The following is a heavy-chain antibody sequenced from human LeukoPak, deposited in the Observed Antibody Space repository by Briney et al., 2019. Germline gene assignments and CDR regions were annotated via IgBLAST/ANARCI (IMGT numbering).Heavy chain of an antibody. J-gene: IGHJ4*02. D-gene: IGHD3-22*01. CDR3: AMTTDYYDSSGYSELGY. Sequence: PSATLSLTCTVSDGAIAGYSWSWIRQPPGKGLEWVANIKQDGSEKYNVDSVKGRSTISRDNAKTALYLQTNSLRAEDTAVYYCAMTTDYYDSSGYSELGYWGQGTLVTVSS. CDR2: IKQDGSEK. V-gene: IGHV3-7*03. CDR1: DGAIAGYS.